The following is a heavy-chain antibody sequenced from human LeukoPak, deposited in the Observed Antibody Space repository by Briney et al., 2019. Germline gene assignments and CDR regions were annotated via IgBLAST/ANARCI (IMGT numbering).Heavy chain of an antibody. V-gene: IGHV4-59*01. D-gene: IGHD3-16*02. Sequence: PSETLSLTCTVSGGSISSYYWSWIRQPPGKGLEWIGYIYYSGSTNYNPSLKSRVTISVDTSKNQLSLKLSSVTAAGTAVYYCAGSLYDYVWGSYRPDWYFDLWGRGTLVTVSS. CDR3: AGSLYDYVWGSYRPDWYFDL. CDR1: GGSISSYY. CDR2: IYYSGST. J-gene: IGHJ2*01.